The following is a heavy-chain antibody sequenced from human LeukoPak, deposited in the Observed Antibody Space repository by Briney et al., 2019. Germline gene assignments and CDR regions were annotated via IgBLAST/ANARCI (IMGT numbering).Heavy chain of an antibody. D-gene: IGHD3-10*01. V-gene: IGHV4-31*03. CDR1: GGSVSSGGYY. CDR2: IYYNGKT. Sequence: PSQTLCLTCTVSGGSVSSGGYYWNWIRQHPGKGLEWIGYIYYNGKTYHNPSLKSRVTMSVDTSKNQFSLKLSSVTAADTAVYYCARVSLVREPGAFDLWGQGTMVTVSS. CDR3: ARVSLVREPGAFDL. J-gene: IGHJ3*01.